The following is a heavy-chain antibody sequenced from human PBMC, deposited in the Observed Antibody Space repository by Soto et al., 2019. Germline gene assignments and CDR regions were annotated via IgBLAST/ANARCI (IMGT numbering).Heavy chain of an antibody. V-gene: IGHV3-23*01. CDR1: GFTFSSYA. CDR2: ISGSGGST. CDR3: AKSTSYYDSSGYRDY. D-gene: IGHD3-22*01. J-gene: IGHJ4*02. Sequence: GGSLRLSCAASGFTFSSYAMSWVRQAPGKGLEWVSAISGSGGSTYYADSVKGRFTISRDNSKNTLYLQMNSLRAEDTAVYYCAKSTSYYDSSGYRDYWGQGTLVTVSS.